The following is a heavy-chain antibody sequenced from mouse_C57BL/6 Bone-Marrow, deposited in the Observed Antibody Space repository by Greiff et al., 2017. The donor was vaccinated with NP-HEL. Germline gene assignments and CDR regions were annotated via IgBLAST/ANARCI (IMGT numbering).Heavy chain of an antibody. CDR1: GYTFTDYY. CDR2: IFPGSGST. J-gene: IGHJ1*03. V-gene: IGHV1-75*01. Sequence: QVQLKQSGPELVKPGASVKISCKASGYTFTDYYINWVKQRPGQGLEWIGWIFPGSGSTYYNEKFKGKATLTVDKSSSTAYMLLSSLTSEDSAVYFCARWGRWLLPHWYFDVWGTGTTVTVSS. CDR3: ARWGRWLLPHWYFDV. D-gene: IGHD2-3*01.